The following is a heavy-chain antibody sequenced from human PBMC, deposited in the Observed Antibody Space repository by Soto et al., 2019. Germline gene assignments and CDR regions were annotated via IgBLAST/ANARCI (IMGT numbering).Heavy chain of an antibody. J-gene: IGHJ4*02. CDR1: GDSIRSTSYY. CDR2: VYYSGST. CDR3: AKTAGSNSWYQPPFDY. Sequence: QLQLQESGPGLVKPSETLSLTCTVSGDSIRSTSYYWGWIRQPPGKGLEWIGNVYYSGSTYYNPPLMSRVTISVDTSENQFSLSLRAVTAADTAVYYCAKTAGSNSWYQPPFDYWGRGTLVTVSS. V-gene: IGHV4-39*01. D-gene: IGHD6-13*01.